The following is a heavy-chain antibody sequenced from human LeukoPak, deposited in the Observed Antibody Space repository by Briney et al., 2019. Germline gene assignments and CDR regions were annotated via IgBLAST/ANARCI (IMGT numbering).Heavy chain of an antibody. CDR1: GYTFTSYG. Sequence: PMASVKVSCKASGYTFTSYGISWVRQAPGQGLERMGWISAYNGNTNYAQKLQGRVTMTTDTSTSTAYMELRSLRSDDTAVYYCARGSLRYFDWAFDYWGQGTLVTVSS. CDR2: ISAYNGNT. CDR3: ARGSLRYFDWAFDY. D-gene: IGHD3-9*01. V-gene: IGHV1-18*01. J-gene: IGHJ4*02.